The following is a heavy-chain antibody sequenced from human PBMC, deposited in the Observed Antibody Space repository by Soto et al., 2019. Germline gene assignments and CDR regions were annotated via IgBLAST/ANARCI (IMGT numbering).Heavy chain of an antibody. CDR3: ARGRQQLVPYYYYYYMDV. CDR2: FIPILEIT. D-gene: IGHD6-6*01. V-gene: IGHV1-69*02. J-gene: IGHJ6*03. CDR1: GGTFSDYT. Sequence: ASVKVSCKASGGTFSDYTITWVRQAPGQGLEWMGRFIPILEITNYAQKFQGRVTITADKSTSTAYMELSSLRSEDTAVYYCARGRQQLVPYYYYYYMDVWGKGTTVTVSS.